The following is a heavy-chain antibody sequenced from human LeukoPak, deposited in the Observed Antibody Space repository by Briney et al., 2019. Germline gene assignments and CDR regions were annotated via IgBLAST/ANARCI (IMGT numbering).Heavy chain of an antibody. CDR1: GFTFSSYW. CDR2: ISSDGGNT. CDR3: AREWELRGAYYMDV. V-gene: IGHV3-74*01. D-gene: IGHD1-26*01. Sequence: GGSLRLSCAASGFTFSSYWMHWVRQTPGKGLVWVSRISSDGGNTVYADSVKGRFTISRDNANDTLYLQMDSLRGEDTAVYYCAREWELRGAYYMDVWGKGTTVTVSS. J-gene: IGHJ6*03.